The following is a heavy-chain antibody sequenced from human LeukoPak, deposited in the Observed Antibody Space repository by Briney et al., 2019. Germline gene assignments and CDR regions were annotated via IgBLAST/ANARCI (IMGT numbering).Heavy chain of an antibody. J-gene: IGHJ5*02. CDR2: IWYDGSNK. CDR1: VFTFSIYG. Sequence: PGGSLRLSCAACVFTFSIYGMHWVRQAPGRGREGVEVIWYDGSNKYYADCGKGRFTISRDNSKNMLYLEMNRLRAEDTAVYYCARLRTKAWFDPWGQGTLVTVSS. CDR3: ARLRTKAWFDP. D-gene: IGHD2-8*01. V-gene: IGHV3-33*01.